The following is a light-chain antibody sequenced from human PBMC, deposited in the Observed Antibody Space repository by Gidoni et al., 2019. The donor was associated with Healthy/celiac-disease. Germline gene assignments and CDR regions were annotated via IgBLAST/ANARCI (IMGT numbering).Light chain of an antibody. V-gene: IGKV1-5*03. Sequence: SASVGDRVTITFRASQSISSWLAWYQQKPGKAPKLLIYKASSLESGVPSRFSGSGSGTEFTLTISSLQPDDFATYYCQQYNSYSGTFGQGTKVEIK. J-gene: IGKJ1*01. CDR1: QSISSW. CDR3: QQYNSYSGT. CDR2: KAS.